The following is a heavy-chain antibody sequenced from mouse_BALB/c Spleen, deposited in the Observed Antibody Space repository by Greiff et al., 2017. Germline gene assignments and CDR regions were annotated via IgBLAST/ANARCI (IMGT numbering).Heavy chain of an antibody. D-gene: IGHD1-1*01. CDR1: CYSITSGYS. CDR3: ARGGHYYYGSTLDY. V-gene: IGHV3-1*02. CDR2: IHYSGST. J-gene: IGHJ2*01. Sequence: EVTLMESGPDLVKPSQSLSLTCTVTCYSITSGYSWPWIRQFPGNKLEWMGYIHYSGSTNYNPSLKSRISITRDTSKNQFFLQLNSVTTEDTATYYCARGGHYYYGSTLDYWGQGTTLTVSS.